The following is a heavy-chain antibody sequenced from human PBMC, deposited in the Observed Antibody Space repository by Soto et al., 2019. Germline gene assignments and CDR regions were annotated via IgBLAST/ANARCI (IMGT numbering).Heavy chain of an antibody. CDR2: IHHSGST. V-gene: IGHV4-34*01. D-gene: IGHD3-10*01. CDR3: ASYGSGSYYNGYYFDY. CDR1: GGSFSAYY. J-gene: IGHJ4*02. Sequence: PSETLSLTCAVYGGSFSAYYWSWIRQSPGKGLEWIGEIHHSGSTNYKPSLKGRVTISVDTSKNQFSLELRSVTAADTAVYYCASYGSGSYYNGYYFDYWGQGTLVTVSS.